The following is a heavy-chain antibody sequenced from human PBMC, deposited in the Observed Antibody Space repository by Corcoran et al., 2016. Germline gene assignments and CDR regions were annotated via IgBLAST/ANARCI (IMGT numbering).Heavy chain of an antibody. CDR1: GYTFTSYG. Sequence: QVQLVQSGAEVKKPGASVKVSCKASGYTFTSYGISWVRQAPGQGLEWMGWISAYNGNTNYAQKLQGRVTMTTDTSTSTAYMELRSLRSDDTAVYYCARVPLYDLWSGLYYYYYGMDVWGQGTTVTVSS. J-gene: IGHJ6*02. D-gene: IGHD3-3*01. CDR3: ARVPLYDLWSGLYYYYYGMDV. CDR2: ISAYNGNT. V-gene: IGHV1-18*01.